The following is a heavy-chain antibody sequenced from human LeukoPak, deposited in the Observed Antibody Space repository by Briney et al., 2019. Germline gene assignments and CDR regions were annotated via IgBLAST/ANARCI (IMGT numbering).Heavy chain of an antibody. J-gene: IGHJ4*02. CDR3: TRPESSSSLACDH. CDR1: GFTFSSSW. D-gene: IGHD2-2*01. CDR2: INSDGSTT. Sequence: GGSLRLSCAASGFTFSSSWMHWVRQAPGKGLVWVSRINSDGSTTNYADSVKGRFIISRDNAKNTLYLQMNSLRAEDTAVYYCTRPESSSSLACDHWGQGTLVTVSS. V-gene: IGHV3-74*01.